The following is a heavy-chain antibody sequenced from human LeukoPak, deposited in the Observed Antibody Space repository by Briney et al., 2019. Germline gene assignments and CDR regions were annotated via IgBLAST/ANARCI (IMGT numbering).Heavy chain of an antibody. CDR3: TRDRSYSDFDY. CDR1: GLRFSDHT. Sequence: GGSLRLSCAASGLRFSDHTMNWVRQAPGKGLQWVSSIGGTNGAIFYADSVKGRFTISRDNVENSLSLQMNSLRAEDTAVYYCTRDRSYSDFDYWGQGTLLTVSS. D-gene: IGHD3-10*01. V-gene: IGHV3-21*01. CDR2: IGGTNGAI. J-gene: IGHJ4*02.